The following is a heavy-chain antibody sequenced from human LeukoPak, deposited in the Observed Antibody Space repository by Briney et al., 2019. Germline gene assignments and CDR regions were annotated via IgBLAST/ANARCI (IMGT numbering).Heavy chain of an antibody. D-gene: IGHD5-12*01. CDR1: GFTFSSYG. J-gene: IGHJ4*02. CDR2: IWYDGSNK. V-gene: IGHV3-30*02. CDR3: AKDTRYSGYDYYY. Sequence: GGSLRLSCAASGFTFSSYGMHWVRQAPGKGLEWVAVIWYDGSNKYYADSVKGRFTISRDNSKNTLYLQMNSLRAEDTAVYYCAKDTRYSGYDYYYWGQGTLVTVSP.